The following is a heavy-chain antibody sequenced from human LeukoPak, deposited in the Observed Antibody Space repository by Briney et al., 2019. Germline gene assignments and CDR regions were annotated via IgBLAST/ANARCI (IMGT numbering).Heavy chain of an antibody. Sequence: GGSLRLSCVDSGTTFSRYWMSWIRQAPGKGLEWVSAIGTNPANTYYVDYVKGRFTVSRDNSKSTLYLQMNSLRAEDTAVYYCAKHFTGHKAFDMWGQGTMVTVS. V-gene: IGHV3-23*05. CDR1: GTTFSRYW. CDR3: AKHFTGHKAFDM. CDR2: IGTNPANT. J-gene: IGHJ3*02. D-gene: IGHD3-3*02.